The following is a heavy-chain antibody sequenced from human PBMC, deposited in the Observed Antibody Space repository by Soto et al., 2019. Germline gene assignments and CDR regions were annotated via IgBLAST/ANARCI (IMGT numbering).Heavy chain of an antibody. J-gene: IGHJ5*02. CDR3: AREGSSSWYSWFDP. V-gene: IGHV4-59*01. D-gene: IGHD6-13*01. CDR2: IYYSGST. Sequence: SETLSLTCTVSGGSISSYYWSWIRQPPGKGLGWIGYIYYSGSTNYNPSLKSRVTISVDTSKNQFSLKLSSVTAADTAVYYCAREGSSSWYSWFDPWGQGTLVTVSS. CDR1: GGSISSYY.